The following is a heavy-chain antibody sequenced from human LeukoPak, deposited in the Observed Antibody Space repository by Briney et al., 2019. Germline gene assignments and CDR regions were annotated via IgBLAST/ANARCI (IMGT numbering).Heavy chain of an antibody. CDR3: ASNDDILTGASGPTFDY. CDR2: INHSGST. V-gene: IGHV4-34*01. Sequence: SETLSLTCAVYGGSFSGYYWSWIRQPPGKGLEWIGEINHSGSTNYNPSLKSRVTISVDTSKNQFSLKLSSVTAADTAVYYCASNDDILTGASGPTFDYWGQGTLATVSS. D-gene: IGHD3-9*01. J-gene: IGHJ4*02. CDR1: GGSFSGYY.